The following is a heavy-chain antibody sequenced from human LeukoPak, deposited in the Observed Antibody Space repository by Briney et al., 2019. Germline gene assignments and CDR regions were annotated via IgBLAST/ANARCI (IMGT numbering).Heavy chain of an antibody. CDR2: IYYSGST. Sequence: SETLSLTCTVSGGSISSYYWSWIRQPPGKGLEWIGYIYYSGSTNYNPSLKSRVTISVDTSKNQFSLKLSSVTAADTAVYYCARGGSGSPIDYWGQGTLVTVPS. V-gene: IGHV4-59*01. D-gene: IGHD3-10*01. CDR3: ARGGSGSPIDY. CDR1: GGSISSYY. J-gene: IGHJ4*02.